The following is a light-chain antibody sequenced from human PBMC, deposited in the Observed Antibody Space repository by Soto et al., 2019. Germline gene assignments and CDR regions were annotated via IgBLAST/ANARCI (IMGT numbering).Light chain of an antibody. CDR2: DAS. V-gene: IGKV1-5*01. CDR1: QSISSW. J-gene: IGKJ4*02. Sequence: DIQMTQSPSTLPASVGDRVTITCRASQSISSWLAWYQQKPGKAPKLLIYDASSLESGVPSRFSGSGSGTEFTLTISSLQPDDFATYYCQHYNSYPGFGGGTKVEIK. CDR3: QHYNSYPG.